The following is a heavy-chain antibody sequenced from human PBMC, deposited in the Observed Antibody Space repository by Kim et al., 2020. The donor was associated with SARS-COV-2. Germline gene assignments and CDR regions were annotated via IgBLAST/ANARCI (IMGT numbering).Heavy chain of an antibody. D-gene: IGHD3-3*01. Sequence: SLNSRVTISVETSKNQFSLKLSSVTAADTAVYYCARGRITIFGVVTEFDYWGQGTLVTVSS. J-gene: IGHJ4*02. V-gene: IGHV4-31*02. CDR3: ARGRITIFGVVTEFDY.